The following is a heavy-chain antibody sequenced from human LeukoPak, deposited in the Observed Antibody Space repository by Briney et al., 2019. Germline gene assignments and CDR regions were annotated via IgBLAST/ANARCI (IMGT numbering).Heavy chain of an antibody. J-gene: IGHJ4*02. D-gene: IGHD3-22*01. CDR1: VYTLTELS. CDR2: FDPEDGET. Sequence: GASVKVSCKVSVYTLTELSMHWVRQAPGKGLEWMGGFDPEDGETIYAQKFQGRVTMTEDTSTDTAYMELSSLRSEDTAVYYCATLLQGDSSGYYFDYWGQGTLVTVSS. CDR3: ATLLQGDSSGYYFDY. V-gene: IGHV1-24*01.